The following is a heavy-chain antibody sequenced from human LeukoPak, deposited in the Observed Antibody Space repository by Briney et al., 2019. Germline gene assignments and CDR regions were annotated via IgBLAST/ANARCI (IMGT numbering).Heavy chain of an antibody. Sequence: GGSLRLSCAASGFTFSSHGMHWVRQAPGKGLEWVAVIWYDGSNKYYAESVKGRFTISRDNSKNTMYLQMESLRAEDTAVYYCARDRLGVTHFVYWGQGTLVTVSS. CDR2: IWYDGSNK. CDR3: ARDRLGVTHFVY. D-gene: IGHD2-21*02. CDR1: GFTFSSHG. V-gene: IGHV3-33*01. J-gene: IGHJ4*02.